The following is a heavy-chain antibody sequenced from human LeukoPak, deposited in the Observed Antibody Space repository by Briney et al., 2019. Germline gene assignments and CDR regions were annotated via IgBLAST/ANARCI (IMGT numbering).Heavy chain of an antibody. D-gene: IGHD5-18*01. CDR2: INSDGSIT. CDR3: ARDAVDTANAV. Sequence: GGSLRLSWAASGFTFTTYWMHWVRQAPGKGLVWVSHINSDGSITSYADPVKGRFTISRDNAKNTLYLQMNSLRAEDTAVYYCARDAVDTANAVWGQGTTVTVSS. J-gene: IGHJ6*02. CDR1: GFTFTTYW. V-gene: IGHV3-74*01.